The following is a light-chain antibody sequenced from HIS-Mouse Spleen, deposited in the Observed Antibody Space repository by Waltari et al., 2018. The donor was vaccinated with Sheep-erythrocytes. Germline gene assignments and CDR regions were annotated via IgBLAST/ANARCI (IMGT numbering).Light chain of an antibody. CDR3: SSYAGSNNWV. Sequence: QSALTQPPSASGSPGQSVTISCTGTSSDVGGYNYVSWYQQHPGKAPKLMIYEVSKRLSGVPVRLSGSKSGNTASLTVSGLQAEDEADYYCSSYAGSNNWVFGGGTKLTVL. J-gene: IGLJ3*02. CDR2: EVS. CDR1: SSDVGGYNY. V-gene: IGLV2-8*01.